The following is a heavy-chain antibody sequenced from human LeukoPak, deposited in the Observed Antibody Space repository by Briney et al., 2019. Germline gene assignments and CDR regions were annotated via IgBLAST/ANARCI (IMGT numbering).Heavy chain of an antibody. Sequence: SETLSLTCTVSGGFISSYCWSWIRQPAGKGLEWIGYIYYSGSTNYNPSLKSRVTISVDTSKNQFSLKLSSVTAADTAVYYCASSYSSSWWDAFDIWGQGTMVTVSS. D-gene: IGHD6-13*01. J-gene: IGHJ3*02. CDR1: GGFISSYC. V-gene: IGHV4-59*01. CDR3: ASSYSSSWWDAFDI. CDR2: IYYSGST.